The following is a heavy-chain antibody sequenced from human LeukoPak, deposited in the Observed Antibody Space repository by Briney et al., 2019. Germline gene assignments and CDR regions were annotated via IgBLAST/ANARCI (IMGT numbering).Heavy chain of an antibody. D-gene: IGHD5-18*01. J-gene: IGHJ4*02. CDR3: ARNLRGYSYGHGDY. CDR2: ISGSGGST. CDR1: GFTFSSYA. V-gene: IGHV3-23*01. Sequence: PGGSLRLSCVASGFTFSSYAMSWVRQAPGKGLEWVSAISGSGGSTYYADSVKGRFTISRDNSKNTLYLQMNSLRAEDTAVYYCARNLRGYSYGHGDYWGQGTLVTVSS.